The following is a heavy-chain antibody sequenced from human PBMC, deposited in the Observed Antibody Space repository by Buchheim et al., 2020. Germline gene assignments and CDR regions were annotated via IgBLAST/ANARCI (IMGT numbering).Heavy chain of an antibody. CDR3: VRGVRFLEWLSSAWFDP. D-gene: IGHD3-3*01. J-gene: IGHJ5*02. CDR1: GGSLTGGGFY. Sequence: QVQLQESGPGLVKPSQTLSLTCTVSGGSLTGGGFYWSWIRQHPEKGLEWIGFISYSGSTFYNPSLRSRVTMSVDTSKNHFSLKLSSVTAADTAVYYCVRGVRFLEWLSSAWFDPWGQGTL. V-gene: IGHV4-31*03. CDR2: ISYSGST.